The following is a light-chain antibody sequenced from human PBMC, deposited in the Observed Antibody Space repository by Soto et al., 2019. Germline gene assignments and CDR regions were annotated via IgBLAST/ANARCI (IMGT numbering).Light chain of an antibody. CDR3: QPRSNRPPWP. CDR2: GAS. CDR1: QTINNN. J-gene: IGKJ1*01. V-gene: IGKV3-11*01. Sequence: GLTQVPATRSVTTGERATLSCRASQTINNNVAWYQLKDGQVPRLLIYGASTRATGIPARFSGSGSGTDFTLTISSLEPEDFAVYYCQPRSNRPPWPSGQGTKADIK.